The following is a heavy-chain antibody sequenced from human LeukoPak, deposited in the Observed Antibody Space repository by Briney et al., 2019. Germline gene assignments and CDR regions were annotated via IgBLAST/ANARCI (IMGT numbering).Heavy chain of an antibody. Sequence: ASVKVSCKASGYTFTGYYMHWVRQAPGQGLEWMGWINPNSGGTNYAQKFQGRVTMTRDTSISTAYMELSRLRSDDTAVYYCAREVPGYSSGWYFSFDYWGQGTLVTVSS. CDR1: GYTFTGYY. D-gene: IGHD6-19*01. CDR3: AREVPGYSSGWYFSFDY. V-gene: IGHV1-2*02. CDR2: INPNSGGT. J-gene: IGHJ4*02.